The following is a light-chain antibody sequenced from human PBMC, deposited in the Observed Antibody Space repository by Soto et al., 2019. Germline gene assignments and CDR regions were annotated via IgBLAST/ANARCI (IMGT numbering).Light chain of an antibody. Sequence: EIVMTQSPATLSVSPGERATLSYRASQSVSSNLAGYQQKPGQAHRLLIYGASTRATGIPARFSGSGSGTEFTLTISSLQAEDFAVYYCQQYNNWPFTFGPGTKVDIK. CDR3: QQYNNWPFT. CDR1: QSVSSN. V-gene: IGKV3-15*01. J-gene: IGKJ3*01. CDR2: GAS.